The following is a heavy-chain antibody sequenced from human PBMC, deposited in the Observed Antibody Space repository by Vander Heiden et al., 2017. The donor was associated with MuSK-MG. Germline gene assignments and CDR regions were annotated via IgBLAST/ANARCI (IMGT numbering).Heavy chain of an antibody. Sequence: EVQLVESGGGLVQPGRSLRLSCAAAGFTFDDYAMHWVRQVPGKGLECVSLISWNSGSIDYAVFVNGRFTISRDNAKNSLYLQMNTLTPEATAFYYCAEDGRCCSSPNEFDS. D-gene: IGHD6-6*01. V-gene: IGHV3-9*01. CDR3: AEDGRCCSSPNEFDS. CDR1: GFTFDDYA. CDR2: ISWNSGSI. J-gene: IGHJ5*01.